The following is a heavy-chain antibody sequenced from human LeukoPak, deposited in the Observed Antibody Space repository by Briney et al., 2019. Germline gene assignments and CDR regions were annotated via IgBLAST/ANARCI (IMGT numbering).Heavy chain of an antibody. CDR1: GYTFTSYY. J-gene: IGHJ6*03. CDR2: INPSGGST. CDR3: ARSGTRYPYYYYMDV. V-gene: IGHV1-46*01. Sequence: ASVTVSFTASGYTFTSYYMHWVRQAPGQGLEWMGMINPSGGSTSYAQKFQGRVTMTRDTSTSTVYMELSSLRSEDTAVYYCARSGTRYPYYYYMDVWGKGTTVTISS. D-gene: IGHD1-26*01.